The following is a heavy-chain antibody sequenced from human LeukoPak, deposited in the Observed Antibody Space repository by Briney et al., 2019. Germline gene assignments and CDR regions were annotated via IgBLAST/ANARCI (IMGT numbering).Heavy chain of an antibody. CDR1: GLTFDDYA. Sequence: PGRSLRLSCAASGLTFDDYAMHWVRQAPGKGLEWVSGISWNSGSIGYADSVKGRFTISRDNAKNSLYLQMNSLRAEDTALYYCAKGSRVAGYYYYYGMDVWGQGTTVTVSS. J-gene: IGHJ6*02. D-gene: IGHD2-15*01. V-gene: IGHV3-9*01. CDR2: ISWNSGSI. CDR3: AKGSRVAGYYYYYGMDV.